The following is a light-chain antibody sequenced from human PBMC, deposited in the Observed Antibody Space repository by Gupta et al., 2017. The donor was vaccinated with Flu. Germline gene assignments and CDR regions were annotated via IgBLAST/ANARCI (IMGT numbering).Light chain of an antibody. V-gene: IGKV1-39*01. J-gene: IGKJ1*01. Sequence: GVPSRFIGSGSGTDFALTISSLQPDDFATYYCQQSDSDPWTFGQGTTVEVE. CDR3: QQSDSDPWT.